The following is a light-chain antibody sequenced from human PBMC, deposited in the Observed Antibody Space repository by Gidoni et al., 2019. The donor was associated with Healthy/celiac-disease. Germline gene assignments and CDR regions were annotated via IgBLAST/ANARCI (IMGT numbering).Light chain of an antibody. J-gene: IGLJ2*01. Sequence: QSALTPPASVSGSPGQSITISCTGTSSDVGSYNLVSWYQQHPGKAPNLMIYEGSKRPSGVSNRFSGSKSGNTASLTISGLQAEDEADYYCCSYAGSSTYVVFGGGTKLTVL. CDR3: CSYAGSSTYVV. V-gene: IGLV2-23*01. CDR2: EGS. CDR1: SSDVGSYNL.